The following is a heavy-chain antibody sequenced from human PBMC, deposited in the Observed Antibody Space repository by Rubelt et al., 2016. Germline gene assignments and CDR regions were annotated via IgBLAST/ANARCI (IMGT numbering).Heavy chain of an antibody. Sequence: EVQLLESGGGLVQPGGSLRLSCAASGFPFSTYAMSWVRQAPGKGLEWVSSIRRGGDTYYADPVKGRFTISRDNSKNTLYLQMNGLRAEETAVYYCANPARTGDCLPTFDYWGQGTLVTVSS. V-gene: IGHV3-23*01. CDR3: ANPARTGDCLPTFDY. CDR2: IRRGGDT. D-gene: IGHD2-21*02. CDR1: GFPFSTYA. J-gene: IGHJ4*02.